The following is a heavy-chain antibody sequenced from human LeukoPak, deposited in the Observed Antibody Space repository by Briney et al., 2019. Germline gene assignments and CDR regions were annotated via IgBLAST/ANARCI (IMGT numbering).Heavy chain of an antibody. CDR1: GFTFSSYW. Sequence: PGGSLRLSCAASGFTFSSYWMHWVRQAPGKGLVWVSRINSDGSATTYADSVKGRFTISRDNAENTLYLQMNSLRTEDTALYYCARDPSYDGNSFRYFQHWGQGTLVTVSS. V-gene: IGHV3-74*01. CDR3: ARDPSYDGNSFRYFQH. J-gene: IGHJ1*01. CDR2: INSDGSAT. D-gene: IGHD4-23*01.